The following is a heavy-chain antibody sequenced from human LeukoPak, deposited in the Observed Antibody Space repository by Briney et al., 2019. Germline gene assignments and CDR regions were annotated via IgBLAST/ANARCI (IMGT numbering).Heavy chain of an antibody. J-gene: IGHJ6*02. CDR2: IKSDGSST. CDR3: ARGNSYGLDV. V-gene: IGHV3-74*01. Sequence: PGGSLRLSCAASGFTFSSYSMHWVRQAPGKGLLWVSRIKSDGSSTNYADSVKGRFTISRDNAKNTLYLQMNSLRAEDTAVYYCARGNSYGLDVWGQGTTVTVSS. CDR1: GFTFSSYS.